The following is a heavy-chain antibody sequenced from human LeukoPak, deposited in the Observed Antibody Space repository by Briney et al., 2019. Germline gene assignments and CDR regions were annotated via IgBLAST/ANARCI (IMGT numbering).Heavy chain of an antibody. V-gene: IGHV4-30-2*01. Sequence: SETLSLTCAVSGGSISSGGYSWSWIRQPPGRGLEWIGYIYHSGSTYYNPSLKSRVTISVDRSKNQFSLKLSSVTAADTAVYYCASQRDCSSTSCYEGYWGQGTLVTVSS. D-gene: IGHD2-2*01. CDR2: IYHSGST. J-gene: IGHJ4*02. CDR1: GGSISSGGYS. CDR3: ASQRDCSSTSCYEGY.